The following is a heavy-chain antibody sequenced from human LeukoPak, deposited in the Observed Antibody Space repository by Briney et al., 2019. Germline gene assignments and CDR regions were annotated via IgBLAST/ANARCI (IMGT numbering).Heavy chain of an antibody. J-gene: IGHJ3*02. V-gene: IGHV4-34*01. D-gene: IGHD4-17*01. CDR2: INHSGST. CDR1: GGSLSGYY. CDR3: ARRPDYGDSIRSPGAFDI. Sequence: SETLSLTCAVYGGSLSGYYWSWIRQPPGKGLEWIGEINHSGSTSYNPSLKSRVTISIDTSKNQFSLKVSSVTAADTAVYYCARRPDYGDSIRSPGAFDIWGQGTMVTVSS.